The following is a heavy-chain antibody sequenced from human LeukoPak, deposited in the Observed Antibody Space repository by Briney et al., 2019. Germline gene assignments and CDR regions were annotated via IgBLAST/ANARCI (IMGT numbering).Heavy chain of an antibody. V-gene: IGHV1-69*04. D-gene: IGHD7-27*01. CDR1: GYTISDYF. CDR3: ARGNWGSDY. Sequence: SVRVSCKASGYTISDYFMHWVRQAPGQGLEWMGRIIPILGIANYAQKFQGRVTITADKSTSTAYMELSSLRSEDTAVYYCARGNWGSDYWGQGTLVTVSS. CDR2: IIPILGIA. J-gene: IGHJ4*02.